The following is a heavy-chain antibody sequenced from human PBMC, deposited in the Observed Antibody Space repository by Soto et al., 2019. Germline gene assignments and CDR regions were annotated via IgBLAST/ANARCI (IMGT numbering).Heavy chain of an antibody. J-gene: IGHJ5*02. D-gene: IGHD3-10*01. CDR3: ARGGGSGSYYCFDP. CDR1: GGTFSSYA. V-gene: IGHV1-69*01. CDR2: IIPIFGTA. Sequence: QVQLVQSGAEVKKPGSSVKVSYKPSGGTFSSYAISWVRQAPRQGLEWMGGIIPIFGTANYAQKFQGRVTITADESTSTAYMELSSLRSEDTAMYYCARGGGSGSYYCFDPWGQGTLVTVSS.